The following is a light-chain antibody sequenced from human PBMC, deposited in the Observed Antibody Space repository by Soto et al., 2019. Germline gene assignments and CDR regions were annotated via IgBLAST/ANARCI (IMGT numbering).Light chain of an antibody. CDR1: TSNIGSNG. CDR3: TAWDDSLGGYV. J-gene: IGLJ1*01. V-gene: IGLV1-44*01. CDR2: TDN. Sequence: QSVLTQPPSTSGTPEQRVTISCSGSTSNIGSNGVHWYQQLPGTAPRLLIYTDNQRPSGVPDRFSGSKSGTSASLAISGLQSEDEADYYCTAWDDSLGGYVFGTGTKLTVL.